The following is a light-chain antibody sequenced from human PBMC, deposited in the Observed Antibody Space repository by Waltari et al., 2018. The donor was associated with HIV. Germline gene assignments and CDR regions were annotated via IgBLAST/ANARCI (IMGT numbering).Light chain of an antibody. V-gene: IGKV3-20*01. CDR2: GAS. CDR1: QAVNIY. CDR3: QQYGSPPLT. Sequence: EVVLTQSPGTLSLSPGERATLSCRASQAVNIYLAWYQQKSGQAPRLLMFGASARAAGIPERFTGSGSGTDFTLTITRLEPEDFAVYYWQQYGSPPLTFGGGTKVEIK. J-gene: IGKJ4*01.